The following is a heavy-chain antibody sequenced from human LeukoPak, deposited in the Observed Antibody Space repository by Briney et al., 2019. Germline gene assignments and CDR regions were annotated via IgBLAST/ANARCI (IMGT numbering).Heavy chain of an antibody. Sequence: ASVKVSCKASGYTFTSYGISWVRQAPGQGPEWMGWISAFNGNTNYAQKLQGRVTMTTDTSTSTAYMELRSLRSDDTAVYYCARGWFGELPFDYWGQGTLVTVSS. CDR3: ARGWFGELPFDY. D-gene: IGHD3-10*01. CDR2: ISAFNGNT. J-gene: IGHJ4*02. V-gene: IGHV1-18*01. CDR1: GYTFTSYG.